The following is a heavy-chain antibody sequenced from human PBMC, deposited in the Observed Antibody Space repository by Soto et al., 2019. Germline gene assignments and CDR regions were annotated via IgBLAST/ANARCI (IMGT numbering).Heavy chain of an antibody. D-gene: IGHD2-15*01. CDR1: GYTFTGYD. V-gene: IGHV1-2*04. J-gene: IGHJ6*02. CDR2: INPNSGGT. CDR3: ARGGYYGSTWGKLSNYGLDV. Sequence: ASVKVSCKASGYTFTGYDMHWVRQAPGQGLEWMGWINPNSGGTNYAQKFQGWVTMTRDTSISTAYMELSRLRSDDTAVYYCARGGYYGSTWGKLSNYGLDVWGQGTSVTVS.